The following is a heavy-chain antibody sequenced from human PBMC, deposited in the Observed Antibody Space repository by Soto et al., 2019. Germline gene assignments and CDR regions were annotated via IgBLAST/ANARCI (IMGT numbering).Heavy chain of an antibody. CDR1: GGSVSSGGYF. Sequence: PSETLSLTCTVSGGSVSSGGYFWSWIRQPPGEGLEWIGHIYNSGSTYSTPSFRGRFTLSLDTSKSQFSLKLSFVIAADTAVYYCARGPSADKIDFWGQGTLVTVS. CDR2: IYNSGST. V-gene: IGHV4-30-4*01. D-gene: IGHD3-3*01. J-gene: IGHJ4*02. CDR3: ARGPSADKIDF.